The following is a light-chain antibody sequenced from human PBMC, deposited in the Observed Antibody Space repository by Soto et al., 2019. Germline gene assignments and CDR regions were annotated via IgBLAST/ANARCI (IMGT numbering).Light chain of an antibody. V-gene: IGKV3-11*01. Sequence: EIVLTQATATLSLSPGERATLSCRASQSVSSYLAWYQQKPGQAPRLLIYDASNRATGIPARFSGSGSGTDFTITISSLEPEDFAVYYCQQRSNWPLFGPGNKVDIK. CDR1: QSVSSY. CDR3: QQRSNWPL. J-gene: IGKJ3*01. CDR2: DAS.